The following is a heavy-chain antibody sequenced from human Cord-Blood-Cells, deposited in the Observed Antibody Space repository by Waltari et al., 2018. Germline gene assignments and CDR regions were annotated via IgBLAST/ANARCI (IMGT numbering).Heavy chain of an antibody. J-gene: IGHJ4*02. CDR2: IKNKTDGGTT. CDR1: GFTFSNAW. D-gene: IGHD2-2*02. V-gene: IGHV3-15*01. Sequence: EVQLVESGGGLVKPGGSLRLYCAASGFTFSNAWMSGVRQVPGQGLEWVGRIKNKTDGGTTDYAAPVKGRFTISRDDSKNTLYLQMNSLKTEDTAVYYCTTTIYCSSTSCYKWFDYWGQGTLVTVSS. CDR3: TTTIYCSSTSCYKWFDY.